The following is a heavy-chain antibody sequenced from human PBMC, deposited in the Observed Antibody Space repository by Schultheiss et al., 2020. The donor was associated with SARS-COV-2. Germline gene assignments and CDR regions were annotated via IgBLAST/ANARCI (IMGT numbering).Heavy chain of an antibody. CDR3: AKDRVQQLVYYFDY. Sequence: GGSLRLSCAASGFTFSSYAMSWVRQAPGKGLEWVSAISGSGGKTYYAGSVKGRFTISRDNSKNTLYLQMKSLRAEDTAVYYCAKDRVQQLVYYFDYWGQGTLVTVSS. V-gene: IGHV3-23*01. CDR1: GFTFSSYA. D-gene: IGHD6-13*01. CDR2: ISGSGGKT. J-gene: IGHJ4*02.